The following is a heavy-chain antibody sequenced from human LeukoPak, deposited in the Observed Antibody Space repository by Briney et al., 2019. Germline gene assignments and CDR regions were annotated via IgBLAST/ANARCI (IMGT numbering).Heavy chain of an antibody. Sequence: AASVKVSCKASGYTFTGYYMHWVRQAPGQGLEWMGWISPNNGGTNYAQNFQGRVTMTRDTSVTTAYMELSRLRSDDTAVYYCARSNVATRRGDNWFDHWGQGTLVTVSS. D-gene: IGHD6-6*01. V-gene: IGHV1-2*02. CDR1: GYTFTGYY. CDR2: ISPNNGGT. J-gene: IGHJ5*02. CDR3: ARSNVATRRGDNWFDH.